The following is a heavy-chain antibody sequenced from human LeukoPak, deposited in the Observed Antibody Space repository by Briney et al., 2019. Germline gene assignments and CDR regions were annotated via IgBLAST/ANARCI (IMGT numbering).Heavy chain of an antibody. J-gene: IGHJ4*02. CDR1: GDSVTRYY. D-gene: IGHD3-10*01. CDR2: ISYTGST. CDR3: ARTARYYYGSETYYFFDY. Sequence: KASETLSLTCSVSGDSVTRYYWSWIRQPPGKGLEWIGYISYTGSTTYNSSLKSRVTISLDTSQNQFSLKLTSVTPADTAVYYCARTARYYYGSETYYFFDYWGQGTLVTVSS. V-gene: IGHV4-59*02.